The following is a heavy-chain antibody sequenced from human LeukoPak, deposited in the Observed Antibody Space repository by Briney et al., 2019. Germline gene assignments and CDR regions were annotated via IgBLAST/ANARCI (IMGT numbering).Heavy chain of an antibody. CDR2: IRSKANSYAT. V-gene: IGHV3-73*01. Sequence: GGSLKLSCAASGLTFSGYAIHWVRQASGKGLEWVGRIRSKANSYATAYTASVQGRFTISRDDSKNTAYLQMNSLKTEDTAVYYCTSWRSSGFSYWGQGTLVTVSS. D-gene: IGHD6-19*01. J-gene: IGHJ4*02. CDR1: GLTFSGYA. CDR3: TSWRSSGFSY.